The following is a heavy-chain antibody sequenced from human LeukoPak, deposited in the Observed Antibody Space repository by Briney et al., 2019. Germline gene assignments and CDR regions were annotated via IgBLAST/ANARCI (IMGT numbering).Heavy chain of an antibody. CDR2: ISYDGSNK. CDR1: EFTFTTYD. Sequence: GGSLRLSCAASEFTFTTYDMHWVRQAPGKGLEWVAVISYDGSNKYYADSVKGRFTISRDNSKNTLYLQMNSLRAEDTAVYYCARDSPGTTASDYWGQGTLVTVSS. J-gene: IGHJ4*02. D-gene: IGHD1-1*01. V-gene: IGHV3-30*03. CDR3: ARDSPGTTASDY.